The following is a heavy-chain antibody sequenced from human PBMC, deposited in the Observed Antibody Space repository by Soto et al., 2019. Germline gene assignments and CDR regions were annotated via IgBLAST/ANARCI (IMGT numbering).Heavy chain of an antibody. CDR1: GGSISTENW. D-gene: IGHD2-8*01. Sequence: SETLSLTCAVSGGSISTENWWSWVLQPPGKGLEWIGEIYHGGGARYNPSLRRRVTRSVDKSKNQFSLNLSSVTAADTAVYYCARLIMSANFFDIWGKGTIVTVSS. J-gene: IGHJ3*02. CDR2: IYHGGGA. CDR3: ARLIMSANFFDI. V-gene: IGHV4-4*02.